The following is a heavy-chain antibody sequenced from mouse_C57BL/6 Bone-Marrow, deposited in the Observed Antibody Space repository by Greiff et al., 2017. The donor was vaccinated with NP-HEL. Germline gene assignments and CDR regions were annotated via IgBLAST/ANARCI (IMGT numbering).Heavy chain of an antibody. J-gene: IGHJ3*01. D-gene: IGHD2-4*01. V-gene: IGHV5-6*01. CDR1: GFTFSSYG. CDR3: ARPYDYDVAWFAY. Sequence: EVQLVESGGDLVKPGGSLKLSCAASGFTFSSYGMSWVRQTPDHRLEWVATISRGGSDTYYPDSVKGRFTISRDNAKNTLYLQMSSLKSEDTAMYYCARPYDYDVAWFAYWGRGTLVTVSA. CDR2: ISRGGSDT.